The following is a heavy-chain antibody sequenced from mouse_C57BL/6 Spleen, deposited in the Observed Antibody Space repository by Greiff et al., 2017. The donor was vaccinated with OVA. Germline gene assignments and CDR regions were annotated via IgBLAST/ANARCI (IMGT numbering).Heavy chain of an antibody. CDR3: ARVGGRWYFDV. CDR2: ISYDGSN. V-gene: IGHV3-6*01. Sequence: VQLQQSGPGLVKPSQSLSLTCSVTGYSITSGYYWNWIRQFPGNKLEWMGYISYDGSNNYNPSLKNRISITRDTSKNQFFLKLNSVTTEDTATYYCARVGGRWYFDVWGTGTTVTVSS. D-gene: IGHD3-3*01. CDR1: GYSITSGYY. J-gene: IGHJ1*03.